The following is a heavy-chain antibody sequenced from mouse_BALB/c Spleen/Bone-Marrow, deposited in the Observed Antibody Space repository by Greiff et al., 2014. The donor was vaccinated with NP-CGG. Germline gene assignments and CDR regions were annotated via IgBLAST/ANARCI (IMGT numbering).Heavy chain of an antibody. J-gene: IGHJ4*01. CDR2: IWAGGST. Sequence: QVQLKESGPGLVAPSQSLSITCTVSGFSLTSYGVHWVRQPPGKGLEWLGVIWAGGSTNYNSALMSRQSISKDNSKSQVFLKMNSLRTDDTAMYYCARVDYDDYYAMDYWGQGTSVTVSS. CDR3: ARVDYDDYYAMDY. V-gene: IGHV2-9*02. CDR1: GFSLTSYG. D-gene: IGHD2-4*01.